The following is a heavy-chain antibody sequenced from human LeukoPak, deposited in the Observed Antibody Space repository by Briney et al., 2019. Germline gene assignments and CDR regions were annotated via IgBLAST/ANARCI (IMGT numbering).Heavy chain of an antibody. D-gene: IGHD1-7*01. CDR1: GGSISSGGYY. CDR3: ATWNYLDAFDI. V-gene: IGHV4-31*03. J-gene: IGHJ3*02. CDR2: IYYSGST. Sequence: SETLSLTCTVSGGSISSGGYYWSWIRQHPGKGLEWIGYIYYSGSTYYNPSLKSRVTISVDTSKNQFSLKLSSVTAADTAVYYCATWNYLDAFDIWGQGTMVTVSS.